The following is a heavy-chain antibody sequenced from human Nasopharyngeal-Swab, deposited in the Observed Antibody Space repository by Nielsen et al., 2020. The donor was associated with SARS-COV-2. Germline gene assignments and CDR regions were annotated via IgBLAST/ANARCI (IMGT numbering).Heavy chain of an antibody. CDR2: FDPEDGET. J-gene: IGHJ4*02. CDR3: AREMDLGRAFDY. V-gene: IGHV1-24*01. D-gene: IGHD3/OR15-3a*01. CDR1: GYTLTELS. Sequence: ASVKVSCKVSGYTLTELSMHWVRQAPGKGLEWMGGFDPEDGETIYAQKFQGRVTMTEDTSTDTAYMELRSLRSDDTAVYYCAREMDLGRAFDYWGQGTLVTVSS.